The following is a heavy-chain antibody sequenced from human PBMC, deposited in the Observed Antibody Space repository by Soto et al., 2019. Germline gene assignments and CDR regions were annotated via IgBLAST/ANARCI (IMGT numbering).Heavy chain of an antibody. J-gene: IGHJ4*02. D-gene: IGHD1-26*01. CDR1: GFTFSSYG. Sequence: QVQLVESGGGVVQPGRSLRLSCAASGFTFSSYGMHWVRQAPGKGLEWVAVIWYDGSNKYYADSVKGRFTISRDNSKNRLYLQMNILRAEDTAVYYCARDRWKGSYYFDYCVQGTLVTVSS. V-gene: IGHV3-33*01. CDR3: ARDRWKGSYYFDY. CDR2: IWYDGSNK.